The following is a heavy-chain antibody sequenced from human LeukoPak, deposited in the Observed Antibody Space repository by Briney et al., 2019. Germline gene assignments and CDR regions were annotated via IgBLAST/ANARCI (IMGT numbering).Heavy chain of an antibody. J-gene: IGHJ3*02. CDR3: ARDTVWFGGFLDAFDI. CDR1: GFTFSSYA. CDR2: ISYDGSNK. D-gene: IGHD3-10*01. Sequence: PGRSLRLSCAASGFTFSSYAMHWVRQAPGKGLEWVAVISYDGSNKYYADSVKGRFTISRDNSKNTLYLQMNSLRAEDTAVYYCARDTVWFGGFLDAFDIWGQGAMVTVSS. V-gene: IGHV3-30*04.